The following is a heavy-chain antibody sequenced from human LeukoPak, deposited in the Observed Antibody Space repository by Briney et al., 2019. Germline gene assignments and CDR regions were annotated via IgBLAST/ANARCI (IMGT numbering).Heavy chain of an antibody. Sequence: PGGSLRLSCAASGFTFSSYAMHWVRQAPGKGLEWVAVISYDGSNKYYADSVKGRFTISRDNSKNTLYLQMNSLRAEDTAVYYCARDRAKRFGYWGQGTLVTVSS. CDR2: ISYDGSNK. V-gene: IGHV3-30-3*01. J-gene: IGHJ4*02. D-gene: IGHD6-25*01. CDR3: ARDRAKRFGY. CDR1: GFTFSSYA.